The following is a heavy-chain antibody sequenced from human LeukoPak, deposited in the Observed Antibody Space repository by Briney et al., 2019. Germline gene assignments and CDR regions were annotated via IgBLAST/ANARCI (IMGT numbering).Heavy chain of an antibody. V-gene: IGHV1-18*01. D-gene: IGHD3-16*01. Sequence: RASVNVSCKASGYTFTSYGIIWVRQAPGQGPEWMGWISVYNGNTNYAHNLQGRVTITRDNSKNTAYLELKRLRPYDTAVYYCGRALRDVTGYMIFYWGQGTLVTAS. CDR3: GRALRDVTGYMIFY. J-gene: IGHJ4*02. CDR2: ISVYNGNT. CDR1: GYTFTSYG.